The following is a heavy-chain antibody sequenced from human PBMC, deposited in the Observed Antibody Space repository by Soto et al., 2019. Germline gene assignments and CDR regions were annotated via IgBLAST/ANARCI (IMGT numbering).Heavy chain of an antibody. V-gene: IGHV1-18*01. CDR3: ARDGHSSGWYFGWFDP. D-gene: IGHD6-19*01. CDR2: ISAYNGNT. Sequence: ASVKVSCKASGYTFTSYAMHWVRQAPGQRLEWMGWISAYNGNTKYAQKLQGRVTMTTNTSTSTAYMELRSLRSDDTAVYYCARDGHSSGWYFGWFDPWGQGTLVTVSS. CDR1: GYTFTSYA. J-gene: IGHJ5*02.